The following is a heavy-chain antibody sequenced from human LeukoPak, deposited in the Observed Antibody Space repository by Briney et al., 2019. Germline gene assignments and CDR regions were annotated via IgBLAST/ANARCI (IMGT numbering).Heavy chain of an antibody. CDR1: GFTFSSYA. V-gene: IGHV3-23*01. J-gene: IGHJ4*02. CDR2: ISGSGGST. Sequence: GGSLRLSCAASGFTFSSYAMSWVRQAPGKGLEWVSAISGSGGSTYYADSVKGRFTISRDNSKNTLYLRMNSLRAEDTAVYYCAKEIAIFGVVIDFDYWGQGTLVTVSS. CDR3: AKEIAIFGVVIDFDY. D-gene: IGHD3-3*01.